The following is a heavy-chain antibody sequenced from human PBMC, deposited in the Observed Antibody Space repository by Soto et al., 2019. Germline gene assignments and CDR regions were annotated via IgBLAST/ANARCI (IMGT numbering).Heavy chain of an antibody. CDR3: ARAPMVLSRSYFDS. V-gene: IGHV4-59*01. D-gene: IGHD2-8*01. CDR1: GGSISNFY. CDR2: ISYSGNT. J-gene: IGHJ4*02. Sequence: SETLSLTCTVSGGSISNFYWSWIRQPPGKGLEWIGYISYSGNTNYNPSLKSRVSISVDTSKNQLSLNLTSATAADTAVYYCARAPMVLSRSYFDSWGQGTPVTAPQ.